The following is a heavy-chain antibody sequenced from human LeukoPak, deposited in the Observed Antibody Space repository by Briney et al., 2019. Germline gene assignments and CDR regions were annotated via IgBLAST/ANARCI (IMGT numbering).Heavy chain of an antibody. CDR3: AKFRAARYYHGPGDRCHP. J-gene: IGHJ5*02. CDR2: ISGSGGST. Sequence: PGGSLRLSCAASGFTFSSYAMSWVRQAPGKGLEWVSGISGSGGSTYYADSVKGRFTISRDNSKNTLYLQMNSLRAEDTAAYYCAKFRAARYYHGPGDRCHPWGQGTLVSVSS. CDR1: GFTFSSYA. V-gene: IGHV3-23*01. D-gene: IGHD3-10*01.